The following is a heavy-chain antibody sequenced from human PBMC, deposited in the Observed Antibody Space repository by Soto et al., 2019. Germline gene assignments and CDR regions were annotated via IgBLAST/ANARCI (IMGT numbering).Heavy chain of an antibody. CDR1: GFTFSIYA. CDR3: VRDGGDFDY. Sequence: GGSLRLSCSASGFTFSIYAMHWVRQAPGKGLEYVSSISTNGGSTDYADSVKGRFTISRDNSKNTVYLQMSSLRGEDTAVYYCVRDGGDFDYWGQGTLVTVSS. J-gene: IGHJ4*02. D-gene: IGHD3-10*01. CDR2: ISTNGGST. V-gene: IGHV3-64D*06.